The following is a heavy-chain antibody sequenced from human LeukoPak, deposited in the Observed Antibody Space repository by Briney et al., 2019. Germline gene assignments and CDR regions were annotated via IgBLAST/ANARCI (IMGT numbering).Heavy chain of an antibody. CDR3: AKDFSRALRYFDWYLPDY. D-gene: IGHD3-9*01. CDR1: GFTFSSYS. CDR2: ISSSSSYI. Sequence: PGGSLRLSCAASGFTFSSYSMNWVRQAPGKGLEWVSSISSSSSYIYYADSVKGRFTISRDNAKNSLYLQMNSLRAEDTAVYYCAKDFSRALRYFDWYLPDYWGQGTLVTVSS. V-gene: IGHV3-21*01. J-gene: IGHJ4*02.